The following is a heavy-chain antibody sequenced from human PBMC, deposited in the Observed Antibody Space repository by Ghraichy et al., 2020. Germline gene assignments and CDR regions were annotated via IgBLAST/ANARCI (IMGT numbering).Heavy chain of an antibody. CDR3: AKDRSHVVVKPGPCDH. CDR1: GFMFSTYG. CDR2: ISYDGSNK. D-gene: IGHD2-2*01. V-gene: IGHV3-30*18. J-gene: IGHJ5*02. Sequence: WGSLRLSCVASGFMFSTYGMHWVRQAPGKGLESVAVISYDGSNKYYADSVKGRFTISRDDSKNTLYLQMNSLRGEDTAVYYCAKDRSHVVVKPGPCDHWGQGTLVTVSS.